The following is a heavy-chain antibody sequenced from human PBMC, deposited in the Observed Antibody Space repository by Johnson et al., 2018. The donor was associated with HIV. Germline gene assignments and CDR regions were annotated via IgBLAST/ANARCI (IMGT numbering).Heavy chain of an antibody. V-gene: IGHV3-30*04. CDR3: ATLWFGEVSVYDAFDI. D-gene: IGHD3-10*01. CDR2: ISYDGKDK. J-gene: IGHJ3*02. CDR1: GFTFSSYA. Sequence: QVQLVESGGGVVQPGRSLRLSCAASGFTFSSYAMHWVRQAPGKGLEWVAVISYDGKDKYYADSVKGRFTSSRDNSKNTLYLQMNSLRPEDTAIYYCATLWFGEVSVYDAFDIWGQGTMVTVSS.